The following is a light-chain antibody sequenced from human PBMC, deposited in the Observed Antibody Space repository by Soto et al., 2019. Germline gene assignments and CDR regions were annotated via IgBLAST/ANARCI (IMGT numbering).Light chain of an antibody. J-gene: IGLJ1*01. Sequence: QSVLTQPASVCGSPGQSITISCTGTISDVGSYNLVSWYQQHPGKAPKLIIYEGSKRPSGVSNRFSGSKSGNTASLTISGLQAEHAADYYCCSYAGSSTSYVFGTGTTVTVL. CDR3: CSYAGSSTSYV. CDR1: ISDVGSYNL. CDR2: EGS. V-gene: IGLV2-23*01.